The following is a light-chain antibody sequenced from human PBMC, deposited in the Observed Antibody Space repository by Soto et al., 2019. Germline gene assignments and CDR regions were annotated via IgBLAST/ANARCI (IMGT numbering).Light chain of an antibody. Sequence: EIVLTQSPGTLSLSPGERATLSCRASQTVSSSYLAWYQQKAGQAPRLIVYGVSRRATGIPDRFRGSGSGTDFTLTISRLEPEDFAVYFCQEYDGSLRTFGQGTKVEFK. CDR1: QTVSSSY. CDR3: QEYDGSLRT. CDR2: GVS. V-gene: IGKV3-20*01. J-gene: IGKJ1*01.